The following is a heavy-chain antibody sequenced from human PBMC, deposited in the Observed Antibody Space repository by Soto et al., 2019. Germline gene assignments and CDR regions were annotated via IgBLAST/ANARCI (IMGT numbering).Heavy chain of an antibody. CDR3: AREYSYGYQDLDY. D-gene: IGHD5-18*01. V-gene: IGHV3-30-3*01. Sequence: PGGSLRLSCAASGFTFSSYAMHWVRQAPGKGLEWVAVISYDGSNKYYADSVKGRFTISRDNSKNTLYLQMNSLRAEDTAVYYCAREYSYGYQDLDYWGQGTLVTVSS. CDR2: ISYDGSNK. J-gene: IGHJ4*02. CDR1: GFTFSSYA.